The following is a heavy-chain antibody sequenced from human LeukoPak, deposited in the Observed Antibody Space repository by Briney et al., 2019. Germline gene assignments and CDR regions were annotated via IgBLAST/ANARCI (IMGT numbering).Heavy chain of an antibody. J-gene: IGHJ4*02. V-gene: IGHV3-74*01. CDR2: INSDGSST. CDR1: GFTFSSYW. CDR3: ARYRQQWLEYYFDY. D-gene: IGHD6-19*01. Sequence: LPGGSVRLSCAASGFTFSSYWMHWVRQAPGKGLVWVSRINSDGSSTSYADSVKGRITISRDNAKNRLYLQINSLRAEDAAVYYCARYRQQWLEYYFDYWGQGTLVTVS.